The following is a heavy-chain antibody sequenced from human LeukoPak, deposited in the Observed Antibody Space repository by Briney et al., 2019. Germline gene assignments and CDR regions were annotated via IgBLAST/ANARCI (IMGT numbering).Heavy chain of an antibody. CDR1: GGSISSYY. D-gene: IGHD5-18*01. V-gene: IGHV4-59*01. CDR3: ARDLRSYGFDY. CDR2: IYYSGST. Sequence: SETLFLTCTVSGGSISSYYWSWIRQPPGKGLEWIGYIYYSGSTNYNPSLKSRVTISVDTSKNQFSLKLSSVTAADTAVYYCARDLRSYGFDYWGQGTLVTASS. J-gene: IGHJ4*02.